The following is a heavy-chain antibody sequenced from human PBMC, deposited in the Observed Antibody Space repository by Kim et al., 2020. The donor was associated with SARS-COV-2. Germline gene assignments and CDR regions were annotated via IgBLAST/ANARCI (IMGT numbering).Heavy chain of an antibody. V-gene: IGHV3-33*05. Sequence: GGSLRLSCAASGFTFSSYGMHWVRQAPGKGLEWVAVISYDGSNKYYADSVKGRFTISRDNSKNTLYLQMNSLRAEDTAVYYCARDFLTGSRPLWFGELWKRYYYYYGMDVWGQGTTVTVSS. CDR3: ARDFLTGSRPLWFGELWKRYYYYYGMDV. J-gene: IGHJ6*02. CDR1: GFTFSSYG. CDR2: ISYDGSNK. D-gene: IGHD3-10*01.